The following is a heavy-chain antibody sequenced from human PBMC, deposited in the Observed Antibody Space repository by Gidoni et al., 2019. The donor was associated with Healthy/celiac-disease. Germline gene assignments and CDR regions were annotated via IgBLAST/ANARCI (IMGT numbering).Heavy chain of an antibody. V-gene: IGHV4-61*02. CDR2: IYTSGIT. J-gene: IGHJ4*02. CDR3: ARANTAMAGLGVDY. CDR1: GGSISSGSSY. D-gene: IGHD5-18*01. Sequence: QVQLQESGPGLVKPSQTLSLTCTVSGGSISSGSSYWSWIRQPAGKGLEWIGRIYTSGITNYNPSLKSRVTISVDTSKNQFSLKLSSVTAADTAVYYCARANTAMAGLGVDYWGQGTLVTVSS.